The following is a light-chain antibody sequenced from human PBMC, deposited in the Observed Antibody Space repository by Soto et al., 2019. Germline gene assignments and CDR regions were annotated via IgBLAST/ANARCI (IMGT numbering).Light chain of an antibody. J-gene: IGLJ1*01. CDR2: AVS. V-gene: IGLV2-14*01. CDR3: CSYTVSGAYV. CDR1: SSDVGGYNY. Sequence: QSVLTQPASVSGSPGQSITISCTGTSSDVGGYNYVSWYQQHPGKAPKLMIYAVSNRPSGVSNRFSGSKSGNTATLTISGLQAEDEVDYYCCSYTVSGAYVFGTGTKVTV.